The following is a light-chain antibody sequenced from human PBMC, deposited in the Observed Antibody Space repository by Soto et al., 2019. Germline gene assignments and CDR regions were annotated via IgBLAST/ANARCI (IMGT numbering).Light chain of an antibody. CDR2: DNN. V-gene: IGLV1-51*01. CDR3: AAWDDSLSGPL. J-gene: IGLJ2*01. CDR1: SSNIGNNY. Sequence: QSVLTQPPSVSAAPGQKVTISCSGSSSNIGNNYVSWYQQLPGTAPKLLIYDNNKRPSGIPDRFSGSKSGTSGTLDITGLQTGDEADYYCAAWDDSLSGPLFGGGTKLTVL.